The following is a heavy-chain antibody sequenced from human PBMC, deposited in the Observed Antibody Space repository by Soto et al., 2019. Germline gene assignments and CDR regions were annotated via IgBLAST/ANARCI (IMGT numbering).Heavy chain of an antibody. V-gene: IGHV1-46*01. CDR1: GYTFTSYY. Sequence: GASVKVSCKASGYTFTSYYMHWVRQAPGQGLEWMGIINPSGGSTSYAQKFQGRVTMTRDTSTSTVYMELSSLRSEDTAVYYCARDIVVMVAAPPGDLGHYYGMDVWGQGTTVTVSS. CDR3: ARDIVVMVAAPPGDLGHYYGMDV. J-gene: IGHJ6*02. CDR2: INPSGGST. D-gene: IGHD2-15*01.